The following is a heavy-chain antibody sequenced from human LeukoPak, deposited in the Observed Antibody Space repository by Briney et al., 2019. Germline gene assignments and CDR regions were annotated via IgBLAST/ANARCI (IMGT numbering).Heavy chain of an antibody. J-gene: IGHJ4*02. CDR3: AKDRIAARPPSFDY. CDR2: ISGSGGST. V-gene: IGHV3-23*01. D-gene: IGHD6-6*01. CDR1: GFTFSSYA. Sequence: HPGGSLRLSCAASGFTFSSYAMSWVRQAPGEGLEWVSAISGSGGSTYYADSVKGRFTISRDNSKNTLYLQMNSLRAEDTAVYYCAKDRIAARPPSFDYWGQGTLVTVSS.